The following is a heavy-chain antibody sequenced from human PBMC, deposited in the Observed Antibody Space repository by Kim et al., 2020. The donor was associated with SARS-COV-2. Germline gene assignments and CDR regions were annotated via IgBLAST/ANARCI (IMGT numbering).Heavy chain of an antibody. Sequence: GGSLRLSCAASGFTFSNYGMHWVRQAPGKGLEWLGDIWYNGNNKNYVDSVKGRFTISRDNSMSTLYLQMDSLRAEDTGVYYCARDLQVPAAFFDYMDVWG. J-gene: IGHJ6*03. CDR1: GFTFSNYG. V-gene: IGHV3-33*01. CDR3: ARDLQVPAAFFDYMDV. D-gene: IGHD2-2*01. CDR2: IWYNGNNK.